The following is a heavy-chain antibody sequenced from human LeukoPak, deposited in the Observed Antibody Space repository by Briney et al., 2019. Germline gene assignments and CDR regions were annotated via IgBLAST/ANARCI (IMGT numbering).Heavy chain of an antibody. CDR3: ASGDIVVVPAASAFDY. CDR2: IYYSGST. CDR1: GGSFRGDYY. V-gene: IGHV4-39*01. Sequence: SETLSLTCTVSGGSFRGDYYWAWIRQPPGKGLEWIGSIYYSGSTYYNPSLKSRVTISVDTSKNQFSLKLSSVTAADTAVYYCASGDIVVVPAASAFDYWGQGTLVTVSS. J-gene: IGHJ4*02. D-gene: IGHD2-2*01.